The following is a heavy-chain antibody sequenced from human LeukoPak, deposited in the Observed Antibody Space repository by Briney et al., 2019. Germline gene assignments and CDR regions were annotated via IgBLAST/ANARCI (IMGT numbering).Heavy chain of an antibody. CDR2: ISAYNGNT. J-gene: IGHJ5*02. V-gene: IGHV1-18*03. Sequence: ASVKVSCKASGYTFTSYGISWVRQAPGQGLEWMGWISAYNGNTNYAQKLQGRVTITRDTSASTAYMELSSLRSEDMAVYYCARDSSGLPGKFWFDPWGQGTLVTVSS. CDR3: ARDSSGLPGKFWFDP. D-gene: IGHD6-19*01. CDR1: GYTFTSYG.